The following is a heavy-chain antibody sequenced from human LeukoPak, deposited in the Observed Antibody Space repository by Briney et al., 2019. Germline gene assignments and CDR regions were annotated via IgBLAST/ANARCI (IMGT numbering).Heavy chain of an antibody. CDR2: ISSSSSYI. D-gene: IGHD3-10*01. Sequence: GGSLRLSCAASGFAFSSYSMNWVRQAPGKGLEWVSSISSSSSYIYYADSVKGRFTISRDNAKNSLYLQMNSLRAEDTAVYYCARGNVVRGALHFYYYYYYMDVWGKGTTVTISS. CDR3: ARGNVVRGALHFYYYYYYMDV. J-gene: IGHJ6*03. CDR1: GFAFSSYS. V-gene: IGHV3-21*01.